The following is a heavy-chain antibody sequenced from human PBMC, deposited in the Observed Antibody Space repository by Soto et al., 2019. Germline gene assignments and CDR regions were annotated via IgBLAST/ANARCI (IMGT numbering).Heavy chain of an antibody. CDR2: IYYSGST. CDR1: GGSISSGDYY. Sequence: SETLSLTCTVSGGSISSGDYYWSWIRQPPGKGLEWIGYIYYSGSTYYNPSLKSRVTISVDTSKNQFSLKLSYVTAADTAVYYCAIGKVVVADTTYNWFDPWGRGTLVTVSS. J-gene: IGHJ5*02. V-gene: IGHV4-30-4*01. D-gene: IGHD2-15*01. CDR3: AIGKVVVADTTYNWFDP.